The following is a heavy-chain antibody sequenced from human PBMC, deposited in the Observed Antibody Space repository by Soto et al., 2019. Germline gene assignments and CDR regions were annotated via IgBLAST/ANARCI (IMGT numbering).Heavy chain of an antibody. CDR2: IFPSRAT. CDR3: ARGSAAKRYFDL. CDR1: GAPISGGDYH. J-gene: IGHJ2*01. V-gene: IGHV4-30-4*01. D-gene: IGHD5-18*01. Sequence: QVQLQESGPGLVKPSQTLSLMCTVSGAPISGGDYHWSWIRQPPGKGLEWIGYIFPSRATHYNSSLGSRITMSVETSKSHFSLKLTSVTAADTAVYFCARGSAAKRYFDLWGRGTLVTVSS.